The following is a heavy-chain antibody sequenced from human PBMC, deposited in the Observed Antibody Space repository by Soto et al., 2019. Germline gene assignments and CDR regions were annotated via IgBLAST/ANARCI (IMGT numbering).Heavy chain of an antibody. CDR2: MNPNSGNT. D-gene: IGHD6-13*01. J-gene: IGHJ6*03. CDR3: ARGPGSWYYYYMDV. Sequence: QVQLVQSGAEVKKPGASVKVSCKASGYTFTRYDINWVRQATGQGLEWMGWMNPNSGNTGYAQKFQGRVTMTRNTSISTGYMELSSLRSEDTAEYFCARGPGSWYYYYMDVWGKGTTVNVSS. CDR1: GYTFTRYD. V-gene: IGHV1-8*01.